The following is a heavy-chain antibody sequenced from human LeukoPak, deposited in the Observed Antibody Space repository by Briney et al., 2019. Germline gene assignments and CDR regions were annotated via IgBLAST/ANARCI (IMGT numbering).Heavy chain of an antibody. J-gene: IGHJ4*02. D-gene: IGHD5-18*01. V-gene: IGHV4-30-2*01. CDR3: ARAADSAAMVHFDY. Sequence: PSETLSLTCAVSGVSISSGGYSWSWIRQPPGKGLEWIGYIYHSGSTYYNPSLKSRVTISVDRSKNQFSLKLSSVTAADTAVYYCARAADSAAMVHFDYWGQGTLVTVSS. CDR1: GVSISSGGYS. CDR2: IYHSGST.